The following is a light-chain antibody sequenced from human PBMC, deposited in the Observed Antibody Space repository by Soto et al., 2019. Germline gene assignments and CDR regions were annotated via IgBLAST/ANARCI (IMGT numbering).Light chain of an antibody. CDR2: EVS. Sequence: ALTQPASVSGSPGQSITISCTGTSSDIGAYNHVSWYQQNPGKAPQLIIYEVSNRPSGLSNRFSASKSGNAASLTISGLQAEDEADYFCCSFTTSSTLVFGTGTKLTVL. V-gene: IGLV2-14*01. J-gene: IGLJ1*01. CDR1: SSDIGAYNH. CDR3: CSFTTSSTLV.